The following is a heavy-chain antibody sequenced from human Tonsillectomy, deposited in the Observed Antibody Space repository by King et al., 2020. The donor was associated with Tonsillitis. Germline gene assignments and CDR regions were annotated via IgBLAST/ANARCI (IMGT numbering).Heavy chain of an antibody. Sequence: QLQESGPGLVKPSQTLSLTCTVAGGSISSGGYYCSWIRQHPGKGLEWIGDIYYSGTTYYNPSLKSRVTISADTSKNQVSLKVSSVTAADTAVYYCARGTGTSYDYWGQGTLVTVSS. D-gene: IGHD1-7*01. CDR1: GGSISSGGYY. CDR2: IYYSGTT. J-gene: IGHJ4*02. V-gene: IGHV4-31*03. CDR3: ARGTGTSYDY.